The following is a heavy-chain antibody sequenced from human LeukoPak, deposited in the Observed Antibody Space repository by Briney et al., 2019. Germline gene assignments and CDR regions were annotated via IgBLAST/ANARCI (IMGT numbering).Heavy chain of an antibody. CDR2: LWFDGSHE. Sequence: PGGSLRLSCEASGFNFNNYGMHWVRQAPGKGLEWVAALWFDGSHEYYADSVKGRFNISRDNFKNTLFMEMNALTAGATAIYYCAKDASDFGDSYFDHWGQGTPVTVSS. CDR3: AKDASDFGDSYFDH. CDR1: GFNFNNYG. D-gene: IGHD4-17*01. V-gene: IGHV3-33*06. J-gene: IGHJ4*02.